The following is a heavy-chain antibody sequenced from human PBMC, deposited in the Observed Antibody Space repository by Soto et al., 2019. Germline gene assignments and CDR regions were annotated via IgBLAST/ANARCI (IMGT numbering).Heavy chain of an antibody. V-gene: IGHV4-4*02. CDR1: GGSISSENW. Sequence: QVQLQESGPGLVKPSETLSLTCAVSGGSISSENWWNWVRQPPGKGLEWIGEIYHTESTNYNPSLQSRVTTSVDKARELFSLMLSAVTAADTAIYYCARRMRAGKYYDAGDYWGQGILVTVTS. D-gene: IGHD3-22*01. J-gene: IGHJ4*02. CDR2: IYHTEST. CDR3: ARRMRAGKYYDAGDY.